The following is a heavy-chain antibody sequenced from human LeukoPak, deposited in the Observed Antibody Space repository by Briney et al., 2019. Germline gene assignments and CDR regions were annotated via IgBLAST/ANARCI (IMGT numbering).Heavy chain of an antibody. V-gene: IGHV4-59*01. CDR1: GGSISSYY. CDR3: VRGADSSGYYSIFYFDY. CDR2: IYYSGST. Sequence: SETLSLTCTVSGGSISSYYWNWIRQPPGKGLEWIGYIYYSGSTNYNPSLKSRVTISVDTSKNQFSLKLSSVTAADTAVYYCVRGADSSGYYSIFYFDYWGQGTLVTVSS. D-gene: IGHD3-22*01. J-gene: IGHJ4*02.